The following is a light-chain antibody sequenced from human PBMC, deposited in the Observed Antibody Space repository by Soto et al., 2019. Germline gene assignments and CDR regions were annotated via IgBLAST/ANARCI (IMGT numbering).Light chain of an antibody. J-gene: IGKJ4*01. CDR1: QSVSSN. Sequence: EIVMTQSPATLSVSPGERATLSCRASQSVSSNLAWYQQKPGQAPRLLIYGTSTRATGIPARFSGSGSGTEFTFTISSLQSEDFAVYYCQQYNNWPPLTFGGGTKAEIK. V-gene: IGKV3-15*01. CDR3: QQYNNWPPLT. CDR2: GTS.